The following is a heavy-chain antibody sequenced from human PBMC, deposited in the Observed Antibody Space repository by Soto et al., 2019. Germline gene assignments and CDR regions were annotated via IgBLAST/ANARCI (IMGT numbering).Heavy chain of an antibody. CDR1: GFTFSSYG. CDR3: AKTLLRFLELYGMDV. Sequence: GGSLRLSCAASGFTFSSYGMHWVRQAPGKGLEWVAVISYDGSNKYYADSVKGRFTISRDNSKNTLYLQMNSLRAEDTAVYYCAKTLLRFLELYGMDVWGQGTTVTVSS. CDR2: ISYDGSNK. J-gene: IGHJ6*02. V-gene: IGHV3-30*18. D-gene: IGHD3-3*01.